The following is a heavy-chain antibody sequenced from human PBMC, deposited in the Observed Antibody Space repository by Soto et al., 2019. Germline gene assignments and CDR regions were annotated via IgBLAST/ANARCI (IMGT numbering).Heavy chain of an antibody. CDR2: FYYSGST. Sequence: SETLSLTCTVSGGSISTYYWSWIRQPPGKGLEWIGNFYYSGSTNYNPSLKSRVIISVDTSKNQFSLKLSSVTAADTAVYYCARVRSTDTIDYWGQGTLVTVSS. CDR3: ARVRSTDTIDY. D-gene: IGHD5-18*01. V-gene: IGHV4-59*01. CDR1: GGSISTYY. J-gene: IGHJ4*02.